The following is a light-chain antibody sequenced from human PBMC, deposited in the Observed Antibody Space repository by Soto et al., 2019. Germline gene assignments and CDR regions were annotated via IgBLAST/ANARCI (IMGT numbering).Light chain of an antibody. J-gene: IGKJ3*01. CDR2: GAA. Sequence: EIVLTQSPGTLSLSPGEGATLSCRASENVYINSLAWYQQKPGQPPRLLIYGAATRASAVPDRFSGSGSGADVTLTITVVEHEDFAVYYCQQYGTSPLTFGPGTRVD. V-gene: IGKV3-20*01. CDR1: ENVYINS. CDR3: QQYGTSPLT.